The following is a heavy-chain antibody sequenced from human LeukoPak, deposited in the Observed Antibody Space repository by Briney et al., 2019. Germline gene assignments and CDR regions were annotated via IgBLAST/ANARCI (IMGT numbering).Heavy chain of an antibody. Sequence: GGSLRLSCAASGFTFSSYSMNWVRQAPGKGLEWVSYISSSSSTIYYADSVKGRFTISRDNAKNSLYLQMNSLRAEDTAVYYCARAVDHGWFDPWGHGTLVTVSS. CDR1: GFTFSSYS. CDR2: ISSSSSTI. CDR3: ARAVDHGWFDP. J-gene: IGHJ5*02. D-gene: IGHD4-23*01. V-gene: IGHV3-48*04.